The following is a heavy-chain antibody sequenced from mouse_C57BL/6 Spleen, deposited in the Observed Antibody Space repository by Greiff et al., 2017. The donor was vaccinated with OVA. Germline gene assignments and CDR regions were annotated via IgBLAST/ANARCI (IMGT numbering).Heavy chain of an antibody. CDR1: GFTFSDYG. V-gene: IGHV5-17*01. Sequence: EVKLVESGGGLVKPGGSLKLSCAASGFTFSDYGMHWVRQAPAKGLEWVAYISSGSSTIYYADTVKGRFTISRDNAKNTLVLQMSSLRSEDTAMYYCARDYFDYWGQGTTLTVSS. CDR2: ISSGSSTI. CDR3: ARDYFDY. J-gene: IGHJ2*01.